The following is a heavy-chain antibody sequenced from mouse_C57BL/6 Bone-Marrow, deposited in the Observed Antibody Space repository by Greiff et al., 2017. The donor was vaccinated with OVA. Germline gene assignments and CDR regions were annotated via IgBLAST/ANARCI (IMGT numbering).Heavy chain of an antibody. J-gene: IGHJ2*01. CDR3: ARHGWAYFDY. D-gene: IGHD3-3*01. Sequence: EVKLMESGGGLVQPGGSLKLSCAASGFTFSDYGMAWVRQAPRKGPEWVAFISNLAYSIYYADTVTGRFPISRENAKNTLYLEMSSLRSEDTAMYYCARHGWAYFDYWGQGTTLTVSS. CDR1: GFTFSDYG. CDR2: ISNLAYSI. V-gene: IGHV5-15*01.